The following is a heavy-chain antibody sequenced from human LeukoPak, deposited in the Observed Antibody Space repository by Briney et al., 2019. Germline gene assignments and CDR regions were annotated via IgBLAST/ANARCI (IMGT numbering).Heavy chain of an antibody. V-gene: IGHV4-59*08. CDR3: ARPNSGGNWYFDL. D-gene: IGHD1-1*01. CDR1: GGSISPYY. CDR2: IYYSGST. J-gene: IGHJ2*01. Sequence: SETLSLTCTASGGSISPYYWSWIRQPPGKGLEWIGYIYYSGSTNYNPSLKSRVTISVDTSKNQFSLKLSSVTAADTAMYYCARPNSGGNWYFDLWGPGTPVTVSS.